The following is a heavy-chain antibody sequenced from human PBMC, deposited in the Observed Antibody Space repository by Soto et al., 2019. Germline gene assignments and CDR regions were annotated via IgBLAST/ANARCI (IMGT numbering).Heavy chain of an antibody. CDR1: GYIFTAYS. CDR2: VNPSGGST. J-gene: IGHJ1*01. Sequence: QVQLEQSGAEVKKPGASVKVSCKASGYIFTAYSMHWVRRAPGQGLQWMGVVNPSGGSTNYAQKFQGRITLTRDTSRNTVYMDLSSLTSEDTAVYYCAREENCSDGICYSEYFQRWGQGTLVTGSS. CDR3: AREENCSDGICYSEYFQR. D-gene: IGHD2-15*01. V-gene: IGHV1-46*01.